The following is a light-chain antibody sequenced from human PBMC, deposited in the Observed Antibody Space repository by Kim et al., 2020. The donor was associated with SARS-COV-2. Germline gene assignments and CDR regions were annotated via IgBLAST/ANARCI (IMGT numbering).Light chain of an antibody. V-gene: IGLV3-1*01. Sequence: SPAQTATITGSGVKLGYKYACWYQQKPGKSPVLVVYQDSKRTSGIHERFSGSNSGNTATLTISGTQAMDEADYYCQAWDSSTVVFGGGTQLTVL. CDR3: QAWDSSTVV. J-gene: IGLJ2*01. CDR2: QDS. CDR1: KLGYKY.